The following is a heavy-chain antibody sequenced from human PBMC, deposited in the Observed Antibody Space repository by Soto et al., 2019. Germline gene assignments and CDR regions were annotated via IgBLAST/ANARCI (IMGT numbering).Heavy chain of an antibody. CDR3: ARGRYFDWYNKYYFDY. J-gene: IGHJ4*02. V-gene: IGHV1-69*01. D-gene: IGHD3-9*01. CDR2: IIPIFGAA. CDR1: GGTFSSYA. Sequence: QVQLVQSGAEVKKPGSSVKVSCKASGGTFSSYAISWVRQAPGQGLEWMGGIIPIFGAANYAQKFQGRVTITADESTSTAYMELSSLRSEDTAVYYCARGRYFDWYNKYYFDYWGQGTLVTVSS.